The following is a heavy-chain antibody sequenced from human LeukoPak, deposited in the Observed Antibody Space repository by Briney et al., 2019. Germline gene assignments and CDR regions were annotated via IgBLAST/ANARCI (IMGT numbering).Heavy chain of an antibody. J-gene: IGHJ4*02. Sequence: SETLSLTCTVSGGSISGYYWSWIRQPPGKGLEWIGYIYYSGSTNYNPSLKSRVTISVDTSKNQFSLKLSSVTAADTAVYYCARGPGDYVDYWGQGTLVTVSS. D-gene: IGHD4-17*01. CDR2: IYYSGST. CDR1: GGSISGYY. V-gene: IGHV4-59*01. CDR3: ARGPGDYVDY.